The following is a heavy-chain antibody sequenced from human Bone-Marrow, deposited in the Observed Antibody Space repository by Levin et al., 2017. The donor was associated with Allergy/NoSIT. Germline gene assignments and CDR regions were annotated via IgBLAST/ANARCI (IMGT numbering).Heavy chain of an antibody. Sequence: GESLKISCITSGFMFSDYGMHWVRQAPGKGLEWVAVIWYDGSKRYHADSVNGRFTISRDNSKNTVYLQMNSLRVEDTAVYHCVRDSGLYGLDVWGQGTTVIVSS. CDR1: GFMFSDYG. V-gene: IGHV3-33*01. J-gene: IGHJ6*02. D-gene: IGHD3-16*01. CDR3: VRDSGLYGLDV. CDR2: IWYDGSKR.